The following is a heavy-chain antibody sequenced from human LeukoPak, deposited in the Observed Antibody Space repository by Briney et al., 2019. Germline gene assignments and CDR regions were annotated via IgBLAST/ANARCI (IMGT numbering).Heavy chain of an antibody. CDR1: GYTFTNYG. CDR3: ARRGGGYCTSTRCCCMDV. V-gene: IGHV1-18*01. CDR2: ISAYNGDT. J-gene: IGHJ6*03. Sequence: ASVKVSCKASGYTFTNYGITWVRQAPGQGLEWMGWISAYNGDTNFAQKFQGRGTITTDTSTSKAYMELRRLRYDDTPVYYCARRGGGYCTSTRCCCMDVWGKGTTVTVSS. D-gene: IGHD2-2*01.